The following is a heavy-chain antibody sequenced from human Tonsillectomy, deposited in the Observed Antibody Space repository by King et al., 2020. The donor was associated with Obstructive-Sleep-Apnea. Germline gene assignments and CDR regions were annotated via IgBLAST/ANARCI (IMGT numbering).Heavy chain of an antibody. CDR2: ISSDEI. CDR1: GFTFSSYS. CDR3: ARDRDWAFDY. Sequence: VQLVQSGGGLVQPGGSLRLSCAASGFTFSSYSMNWVRQAPGKGLEWVSYISSDEIHYADSVKGRITISRDIAKNSQYLQMNSLRAEDTALYACARDRDWAFDYWGQGTLGTVSS. J-gene: IGHJ4*02. V-gene: IGHV3-48*04. D-gene: IGHD3-9*01.